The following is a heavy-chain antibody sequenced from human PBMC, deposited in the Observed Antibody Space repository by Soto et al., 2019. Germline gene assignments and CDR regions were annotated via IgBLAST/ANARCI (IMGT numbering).Heavy chain of an antibody. CDR2: IYYSGST. V-gene: IGHV4-59*01. J-gene: IGHJ3*02. CDR1: GGSFSGYY. Sequence: KPSETLSLTCAVYGGSFSGYYWSWIRQPPGKGLEWIGYIYYSGSTNYNPSLKSRVTISVDTSKNQFSLKLSSVTAADTAVYYCARDRGVVVPAAIGVGYDAFDIWGQGTMVTVSS. D-gene: IGHD2-2*01. CDR3: ARDRGVVVPAAIGVGYDAFDI.